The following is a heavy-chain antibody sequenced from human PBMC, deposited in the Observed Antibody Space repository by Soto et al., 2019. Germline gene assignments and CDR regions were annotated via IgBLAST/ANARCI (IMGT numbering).Heavy chain of an antibody. Sequence: GGSLRLSCAASGFTFSSYGMHWVRQAPGKGLEWVAVISYDGSNKYYADSVKGRFTISRDNSKNTLYLQMNSLRAEDTAVYYCAKDLRYFDWLFDYWGQGTLVTVSS. V-gene: IGHV3-30*18. J-gene: IGHJ4*02. CDR1: GFTFSSYG. CDR2: ISYDGSNK. CDR3: AKDLRYFDWLFDY. D-gene: IGHD3-9*01.